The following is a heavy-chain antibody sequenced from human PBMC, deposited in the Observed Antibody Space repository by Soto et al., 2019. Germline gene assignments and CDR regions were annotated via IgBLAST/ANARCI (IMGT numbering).Heavy chain of an antibody. D-gene: IGHD1-1*01. J-gene: IGHJ6*02. Sequence: QVQLVQSRAEVKNPGASVKVSCKASGYSFTRYGIAWARQAPGQGLEWMGWINTYNGNTNYAQNLQGRVTLTTDVSTSTAFMERTSIRYKDKAIYYCTMVEVYGTPSPQDVWGQGTTVIGSS. CDR1: GYSFTRYG. CDR2: INTYNGNT. V-gene: IGHV1-18*01. CDR3: TMVEVYGTPSPQDV.